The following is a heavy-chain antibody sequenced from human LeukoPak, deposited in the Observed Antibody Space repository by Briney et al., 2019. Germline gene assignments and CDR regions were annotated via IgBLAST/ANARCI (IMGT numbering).Heavy chain of an antibody. J-gene: IGHJ4*02. CDR2: ISSDGSLE. D-gene: IGHD2-2*01. Sequence: GGSLRLSCAASGFTFSGYAMHWVRQAPGKGLEWLAVISSDGSLEYYADSVKGRFTISRDNSKNTLYLQMNSLRPEDTAVYYCARDPVPAAARHFVYWGQGTLVTVSS. V-gene: IGHV3-30-3*01. CDR3: ARDPVPAAARHFVY. CDR1: GFTFSGYA.